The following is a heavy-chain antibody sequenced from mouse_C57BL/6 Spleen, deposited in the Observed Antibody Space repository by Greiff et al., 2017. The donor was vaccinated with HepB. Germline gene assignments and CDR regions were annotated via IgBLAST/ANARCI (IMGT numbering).Heavy chain of an antibody. D-gene: IGHD1-1*01. CDR2: ILPGSGST. CDR3: ARDIYYYGSSYGYFDV. CDR1: GYTFTGYW. V-gene: IGHV1-9*01. Sequence: VQLQQSGAELMKPGASVKLSCKATGYTFTGYWIEWVKQRPGHGLEWIGEILPGSGSTNYNEKFKGKATFTADTSSNTAYMQLSSLTTEDSAIYYCARDIYYYGSSYGYFDVWGTGTTVTVSS. J-gene: IGHJ1*03.